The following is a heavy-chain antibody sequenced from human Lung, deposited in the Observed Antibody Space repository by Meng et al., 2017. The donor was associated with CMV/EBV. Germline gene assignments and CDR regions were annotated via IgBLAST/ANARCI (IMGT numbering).Heavy chain of an antibody. J-gene: IGHJ6*02. D-gene: IGHD3-3*01. CDR2: INHSGST. V-gene: IGHV4-34*01. CDR1: GGSFSGYN. CDR3: ARGRDPFWSGYYIGPLPGGMDV. Sequence: SETLSLXCAVYGGSFSGYNWTWIRQPPGKGLEWIGEINHSGSTNSNPSLKGRVTISLDTSKNQFCLNLRSVTAADTAVYYCARGRDPFWSGYYIGPLPGGMDVEXQGTXVTVSS.